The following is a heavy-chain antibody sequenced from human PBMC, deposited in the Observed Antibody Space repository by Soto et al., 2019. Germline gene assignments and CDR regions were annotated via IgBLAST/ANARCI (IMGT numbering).Heavy chain of an antibody. Sequence: PGGSLRLSCAGSGFTFNRNAMSWVRQAPGKGLEWVSGITGNSAFTYYADSVKGRVIISRDNSKNTLYLQINTLRVEDTAVYYCAKNRDYYYDAFDVWGQGTVVTVSS. CDR1: GFTFNRNA. J-gene: IGHJ3*01. D-gene: IGHD3-10*01. V-gene: IGHV3-23*01. CDR2: ITGNSAFT. CDR3: AKNRDYYYDAFDV.